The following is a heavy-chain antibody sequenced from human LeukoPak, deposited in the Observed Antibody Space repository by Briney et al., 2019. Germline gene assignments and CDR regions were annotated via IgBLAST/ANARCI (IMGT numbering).Heavy chain of an antibody. V-gene: IGHV4-34*01. Sequence: SETLSLTCAVYGGSFSGYYWSWIRQPPGKGLEWIGEINHSGSTNYNPSLKSRVTISVDTSKNQFSLKLSSVTAADTAVYYCAQGGTAMVTYNWFGPWGQGTLVTVSS. CDR1: GGSFSGYY. CDR3: AQGGTAMVTYNWFGP. CDR2: INHSGST. J-gene: IGHJ5*02. D-gene: IGHD5-18*01.